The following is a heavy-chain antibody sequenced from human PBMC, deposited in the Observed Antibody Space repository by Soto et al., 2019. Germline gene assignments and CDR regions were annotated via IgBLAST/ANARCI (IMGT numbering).Heavy chain of an antibody. CDR2: INSDGSST. V-gene: IGHV3-74*01. J-gene: IGHJ4*02. CDR1: GFTFSSYW. CDR3: AREGVGGYVYFDY. Sequence: GGSLRLSCAASGFTFSSYWMHWVRQAPGKGLVWVSRINSDGSSTSYADSVKGRFTISRDNAKNTLYLQMNSLRAEDTAVYYCAREGVGGYVYFDYWGQGTLVTVSS. D-gene: IGHD5-12*01.